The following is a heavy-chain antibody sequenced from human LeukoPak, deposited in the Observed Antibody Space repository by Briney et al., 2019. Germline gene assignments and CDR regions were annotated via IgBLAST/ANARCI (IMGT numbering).Heavy chain of an antibody. J-gene: IGHJ4*02. CDR2: ISASGADT. CDR1: GFTFDSHA. V-gene: IGHV3-23*01. CDR3: ARRQVGYTFGSPDC. Sequence: GGSLRLSCVASGFTFDSHAMSWVRQAPGKGLEWVSGISASGADTYYADSVKGQFTISRDNSKNMLYLQMNSLRADDTAAYYCARRQVGYTFGSPDCWGQGTLVTVSS. D-gene: IGHD3-16*01.